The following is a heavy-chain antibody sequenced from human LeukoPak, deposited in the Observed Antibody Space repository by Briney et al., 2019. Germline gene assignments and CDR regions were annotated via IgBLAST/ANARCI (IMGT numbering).Heavy chain of an antibody. J-gene: IGHJ6*02. CDR2: ITGSGGNT. CDR3: AKDYNNYVAHYHGMDV. Sequence: PGGSLRLSCAASGFTFSSYAMNWVRQGPGKGLEWVSGITGSGGNTYYADSVKGRFTISRDNSKNTMNLQMNSLRAEDTAVYYCAKDYNNYVAHYHGMDVWGQGTTVTVSS. V-gene: IGHV3-23*01. CDR1: GFTFSSYA. D-gene: IGHD4-11*01.